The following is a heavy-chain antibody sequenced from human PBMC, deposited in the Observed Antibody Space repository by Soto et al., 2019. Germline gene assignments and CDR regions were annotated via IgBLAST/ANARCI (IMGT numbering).Heavy chain of an antibody. V-gene: IGHV1-2*04. CDR1: GYTFTGYY. Sequence: ASVKVSCKASGYTFTGYYMHWVRQAPGQGLEWMGWINPNSGGTNYAQKFQGWVTMTRDTSISAAYMELSRLRSDDTAVYYCARDRYRNYDILTGYIFNDYYYGMDVWGQGTTVTVSS. CDR3: ARDRYRNYDILTGYIFNDYYYGMDV. J-gene: IGHJ6*02. CDR2: INPNSGGT. D-gene: IGHD3-9*01.